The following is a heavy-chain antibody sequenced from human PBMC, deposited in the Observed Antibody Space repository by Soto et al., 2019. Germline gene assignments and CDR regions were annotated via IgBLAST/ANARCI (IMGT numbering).Heavy chain of an antibody. V-gene: IGHV4-31*03. CDR3: ASRKYYEFWSGYYNWFDP. CDR1: GGSISSGGYY. D-gene: IGHD3-3*01. CDR2: IYYSGST. J-gene: IGHJ5*02. Sequence: SETLSLTCTVSGGSISSGGYYWSWIRQHPGKGLEWIGYIYYSGSTYYNPSLKSRVTISVDTSKNQFSLKLSSVTAADTAVYYCASRKYYEFWSGYYNWFDPWGQGTLVTVSS.